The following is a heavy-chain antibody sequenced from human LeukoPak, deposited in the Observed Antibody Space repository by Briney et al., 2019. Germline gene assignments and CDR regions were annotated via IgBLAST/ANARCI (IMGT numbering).Heavy chain of an antibody. D-gene: IGHD3-22*01. J-gene: IGHJ3*02. CDR1: GFTVSNSY. Sequence: PGGSLRLSCAASGFTVSNSYMSWVRQAPGKGLEWVSIIYSGGSTYYADSVKGRFTISRDNSKNTLYLQMNSLRAEDTAVYYCARDSSAYYAFDMWGQGTMVTVSS. CDR2: IYSGGST. V-gene: IGHV3-53*01. CDR3: ARDSSAYYAFDM.